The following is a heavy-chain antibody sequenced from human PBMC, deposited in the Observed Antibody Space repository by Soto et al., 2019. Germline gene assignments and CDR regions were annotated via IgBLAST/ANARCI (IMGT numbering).Heavy chain of an antibody. V-gene: IGHV4-31*03. CDR1: GGSISSGGYY. J-gene: IGHJ5*02. CDR3: ARGYSSGLYEGVPDWFDP. D-gene: IGHD6-19*01. CDR2: IYYSGST. Sequence: QVQLQESGPGLVKPSQTLSLTCTVSGGSISSGGYYWSWIRQHPGKGLEWIGYIYYSGSTYYNPSLKSRVTISVDTSKNQFSLKLSSVTAADTAVYYCARGYSSGLYEGVPDWFDPWGQGTLVTVSS.